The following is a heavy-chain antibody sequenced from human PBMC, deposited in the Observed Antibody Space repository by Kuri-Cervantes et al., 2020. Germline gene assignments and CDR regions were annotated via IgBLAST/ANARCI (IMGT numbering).Heavy chain of an antibody. J-gene: IGHJ4*02. V-gene: IGHV3-30*03. CDR2: ISYDGSNK. D-gene: IGHD6-19*01. Sequence: GESLKISCAASGFTFSSYGMHWVRQAPGKGLEWVAVISYDGSNKYYADSVKGRFTISRDNSKNTLYFQMNSLRAEDTAVYYCARACGWYLVLDYWGQGTLVTVSS. CDR1: GFTFSSYG. CDR3: ARACGWYLVLDY.